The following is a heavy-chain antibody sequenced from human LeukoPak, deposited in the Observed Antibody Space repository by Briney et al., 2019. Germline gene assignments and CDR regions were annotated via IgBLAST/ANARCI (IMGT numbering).Heavy chain of an antibody. CDR1: GGSFSGYY. J-gene: IGHJ6*02. Sequence: SETLSLTCAVYGGSFSGYYWSWIRQPPGKGLEWIGEINHSGSTDYNPSLKSRVTISVDTSKNQFSLKLSSVTAADTAVYYCARGPAVTYYYGMDVWGQGTTVTVSS. V-gene: IGHV4-34*01. D-gene: IGHD4-17*01. CDR3: ARGPAVTYYYGMDV. CDR2: INHSGST.